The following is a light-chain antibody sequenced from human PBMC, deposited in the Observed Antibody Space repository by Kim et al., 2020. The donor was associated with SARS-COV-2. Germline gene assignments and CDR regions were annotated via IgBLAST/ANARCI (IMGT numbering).Light chain of an antibody. CDR2: GAS. CDR1: QSVSSSY. J-gene: IGKJ1*01. CDR3: QQYGSSPPLT. V-gene: IGKV3-20*01. Sequence: PGERATLSCRASQSVSSSYLAWYQQKPGQAHRLLIYGASSRATGIPDRFSGSGSGTDFTLTISRLEPEDFAVYYCQQYGSSPPLTFGQGTKVDIK.